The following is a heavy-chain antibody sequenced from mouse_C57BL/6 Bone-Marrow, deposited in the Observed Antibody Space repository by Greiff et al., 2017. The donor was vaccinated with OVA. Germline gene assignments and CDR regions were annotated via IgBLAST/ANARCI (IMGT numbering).Heavy chain of an antibody. CDR1: GYTFTSYG. J-gene: IGHJ3*01. D-gene: IGHD2-3*01. V-gene: IGHV1-81*01. CDR3: ARLYDVLKAY. Sequence: QVQLKESGAELARPGASVKLSCKASGYTFTSYGISWVKQRTGQGLEWIGEIYPRSGNTYYNEKFKGKATLTADKSSSTAYMELRSLTSEDSAVYFCARLYDVLKAYWGQGTLVTVSA. CDR2: IYPRSGNT.